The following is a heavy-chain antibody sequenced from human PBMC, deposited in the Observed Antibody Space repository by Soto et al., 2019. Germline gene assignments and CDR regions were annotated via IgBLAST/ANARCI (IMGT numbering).Heavy chain of an antibody. J-gene: IGHJ6*02. D-gene: IGHD6-13*01. CDR1: GGTFSSYA. Sequence: QVQLVQSGAEVKKPGSSVKVSCKASGGTFSSYAISWVRQAPGQALKWMGGTIPTFGTANYAQKFHGRVTITADESTSTAYMELSSLRSEDTAVYYCARDPGIAAAGPHYYYYYRMDVWGQGTTVTLSS. V-gene: IGHV1-69*01. CDR3: ARDPGIAAAGPHYYYYYRMDV. CDR2: TIPTFGTA.